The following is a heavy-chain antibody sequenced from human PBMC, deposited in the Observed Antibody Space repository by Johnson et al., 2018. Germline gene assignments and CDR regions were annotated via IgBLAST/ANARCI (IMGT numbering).Heavy chain of an antibody. J-gene: IGHJ1*01. CDR1: GGSL. D-gene: IGHD2-21*02. CDR3: ARGADPYCGGDCCFQY. Sequence: VELGQAGPGLVKPSVPLALICTVSGGSLLKLDSAAPREGTGVHRHIFCSGSTNGPPSLKSQVTISVVTSNNQFALKLCAVTAAATAVYYRARGADPYCGGDCCFQYWGQGTLVTVFS. V-gene: IGHV4-59*01. CDR2: IFCSGST.